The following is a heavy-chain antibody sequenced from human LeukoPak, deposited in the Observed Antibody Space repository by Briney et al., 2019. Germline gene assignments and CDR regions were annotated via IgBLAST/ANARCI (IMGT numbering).Heavy chain of an antibody. CDR1: GYAFTGYY. CDR3: ARDGALRYPVDY. D-gene: IGHD3-9*01. CDR2: INPNSGGT. V-gene: IGHV1-2*02. J-gene: IGHJ4*02. Sequence: ASVKVSCKASGYAFTGYYMHWVRQAPGQGLEWMGWINPNSGGTNYAQKFQGRVTMTRDTSISTSYMELSSLRSDDTAVYYCARDGALRYPVDYWGQGTLVTVSS.